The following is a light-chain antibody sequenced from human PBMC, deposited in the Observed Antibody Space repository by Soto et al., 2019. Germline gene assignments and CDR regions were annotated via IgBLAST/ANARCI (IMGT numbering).Light chain of an antibody. V-gene: IGKV1-39*01. Sequence: DIQMTQSPSSLSASVGDRLSITCRASQSISSYLHWYQQKSGKAPKLLIYAASSLQSGVPSRFSGSGSGTDFTLTISSLQPKDFATYFCQQSYSTPRTFGQGTKVEIK. CDR1: QSISSY. CDR2: AAS. CDR3: QQSYSTPRT. J-gene: IGKJ1*01.